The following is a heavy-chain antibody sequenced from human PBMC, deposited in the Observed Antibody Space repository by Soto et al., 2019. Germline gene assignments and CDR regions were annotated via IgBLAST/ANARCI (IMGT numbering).Heavy chain of an antibody. V-gene: IGHV4-34*01. D-gene: IGHD3-10*01. J-gene: IGHJ5*02. CDR3: ARDSGVLLCFGDLGWFDP. Sequence: QVQLQQWGAGLLKPSETLSLTCAVYGGSFSGYYWSWIRQPPGKGLEWIGEINHSGSTNYNPSLKTRVTLSVHTPNTQFSLKLSSVTAADTAVYYCARDSGVLLCFGDLGWFDPWGQGTLVTVSS. CDR2: INHSGST. CDR1: GGSFSGYY.